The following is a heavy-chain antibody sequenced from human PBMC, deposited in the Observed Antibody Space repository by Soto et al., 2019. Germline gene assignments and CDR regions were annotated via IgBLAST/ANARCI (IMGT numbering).Heavy chain of an antibody. CDR3: VRITVTTVGFYDY. CDR2: ISSNGGFT. CDR1: GFTFSTYA. J-gene: IGHJ4*02. V-gene: IGHV3-64D*08. Sequence: GSLRLSCSASGFTFSTYAMHWVRQAPGKGLEYVSAISSNGGFTYYADSVKGRFTISRDNSKNTLYLQMSSLRAEDTAVYYCVRITVTTVGFYDYWGQGTLVTVSS. D-gene: IGHD4-17*01.